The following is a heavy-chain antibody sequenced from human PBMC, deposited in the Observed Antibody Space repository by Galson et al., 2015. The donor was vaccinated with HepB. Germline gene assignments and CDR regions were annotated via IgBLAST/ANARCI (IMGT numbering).Heavy chain of an antibody. Sequence: QSGAEVKKPGESLRISCKGSGYSFTSYWISWVRQMPGKGLEWMGRIDPSDSYTNYSPSFQGHVTISADKSISTAYLQWSSLKASDTAMYYCARPGIAVAGRGGMDVWGQGTTVTVSS. CDR2: IDPSDSYT. CDR3: ARPGIAVAGRGGMDV. D-gene: IGHD6-19*01. CDR1: GYSFTSYW. V-gene: IGHV5-10-1*01. J-gene: IGHJ6*02.